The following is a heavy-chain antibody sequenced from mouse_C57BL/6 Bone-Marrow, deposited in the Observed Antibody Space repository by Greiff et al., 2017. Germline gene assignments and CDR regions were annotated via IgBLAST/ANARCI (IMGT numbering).Heavy chain of an antibody. V-gene: IGHV5-9*01. CDR2: ISGGGGNT. Sequence: EVQGVESGGGLVKPGGSLKLSCAASGFTFSSYTMSWVRQTPEKRLEWVATISGGGGNTYYPDSVKGRFTISRDNAKNTLYLQMSSLRSEDTALYYCARPGAMDYWGQGTSVTVSS. J-gene: IGHJ4*01. CDR3: ARPGAMDY. CDR1: GFTFSSYT.